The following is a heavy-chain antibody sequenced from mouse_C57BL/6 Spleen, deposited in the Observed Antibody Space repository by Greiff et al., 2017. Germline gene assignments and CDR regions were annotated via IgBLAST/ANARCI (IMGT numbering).Heavy chain of an antibody. D-gene: IGHD2-4*01. V-gene: IGHV2-5*01. Sequence: VKLMESGPGLVQPSQSLSITCTVSGFSLTSYGVHWVRQSPGKGLEWLGVIWRGGSTDYNAAFMSRLSITKDNSKSQVFFKMNSLQADDTAIYYCAKRDYDYDGYYAMDYWGQGTSVTVSS. CDR3: AKRDYDYDGYYAMDY. CDR2: IWRGGST. J-gene: IGHJ4*01. CDR1: GFSLTSYG.